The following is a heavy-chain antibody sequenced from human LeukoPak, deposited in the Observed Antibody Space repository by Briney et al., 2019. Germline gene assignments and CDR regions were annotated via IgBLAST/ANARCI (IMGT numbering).Heavy chain of an antibody. CDR3: ASSGYSSSWFGEGY. CDR2: IYYSGST. D-gene: IGHD6-13*01. Sequence: PSETLSLTCTVSGGSISSYYWSWIRQPPGKGLEWIGYIYYSGSTNYNPSLKSRVTISVDTSKNQFSLKLSSVTAADTAVYYCASSGYSSSWFGEGYWGQGTLVTVSS. CDR1: GGSISSYY. V-gene: IGHV4-59*01. J-gene: IGHJ4*02.